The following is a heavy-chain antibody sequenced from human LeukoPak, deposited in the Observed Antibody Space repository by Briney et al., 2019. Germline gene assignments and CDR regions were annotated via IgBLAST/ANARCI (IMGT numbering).Heavy chain of an antibody. J-gene: IGHJ5*02. CDR3: AKDGRGSGWYSGNWFDP. D-gene: IGHD6-19*01. CDR2: IGWNSDTI. V-gene: IGHV3-9*01. CDR1: GFNFDGHA. Sequence: GGSLRLSCAASGFNFDGHAMHWVRQAPGKGLDWVSGIGWNSDTIAYADSVKGRFTISRDSAKKTLYLQMNSLRPEDTALYYCAKDGRGSGWYSGNWFDPWGQGTLVTVSS.